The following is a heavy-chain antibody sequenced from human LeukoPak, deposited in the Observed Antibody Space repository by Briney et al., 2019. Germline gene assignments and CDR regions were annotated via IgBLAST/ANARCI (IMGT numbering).Heavy chain of an antibody. Sequence: GGSLRLSCAAAGFAFSSCAMHWVRQAPGKGLEWVAVISYDGSNKYYADSVKGRFTISRDNSKNTLYLQMNSLRAEDTAVYYCARGLYYYDSSGYIGWGQGTLVTVSS. CDR3: ARGLYYYDSSGYIG. V-gene: IGHV3-30-3*01. J-gene: IGHJ4*02. CDR2: ISYDGSNK. CDR1: GFAFSSCA. D-gene: IGHD3-22*01.